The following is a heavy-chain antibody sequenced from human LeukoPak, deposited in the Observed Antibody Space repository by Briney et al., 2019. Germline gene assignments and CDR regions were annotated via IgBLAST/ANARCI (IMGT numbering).Heavy chain of an antibody. V-gene: IGHV4-34*01. CDR3: ASPGYCSGGSCRKPFDY. CDR1: GGSFSGYY. Sequence: PSETLSLTCAVYGGSFSGYYWSWIRQPPGKGLEWIGEINHSGSTNYSPSLKSRVTISVDTSKNQFSLKLSSVTAADTAVYYCASPGYCSGGSCRKPFDYWGQGTLVTVSS. D-gene: IGHD2-15*01. CDR2: INHSGST. J-gene: IGHJ4*02.